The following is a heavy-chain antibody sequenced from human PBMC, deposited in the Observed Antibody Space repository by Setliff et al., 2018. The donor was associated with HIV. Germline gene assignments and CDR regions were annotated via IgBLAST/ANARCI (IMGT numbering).Heavy chain of an antibody. Sequence: SETLSLTCTVSGDSISNYYWSWIRQPPGKGLEWIGHIYYSGSTDYNPSLTSRVIISVDPSKDQFTLMLNSVTAADTAVYYCASQPYNSGWFGGWFDPWGQGTLVTVSS. CDR1: GDSISNYY. CDR3: ASQPYNSGWFGGWFDP. D-gene: IGHD6-19*01. V-gene: IGHV4-59*12. CDR2: IYYSGST. J-gene: IGHJ5*02.